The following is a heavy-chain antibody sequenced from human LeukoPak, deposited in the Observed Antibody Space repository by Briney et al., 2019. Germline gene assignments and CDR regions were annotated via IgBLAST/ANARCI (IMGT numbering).Heavy chain of an antibody. V-gene: IGHV3-23*01. CDR1: GFSFSNYA. J-gene: IGHJ4*02. CDR2: ITNSGGST. Sequence: GGSLRLSCAASGFSFSNYAMSWVRQAPGKGLEWISAITNSGGSTYYADSVKGRFTISRDNSKNTLYLQMNSLRAEDTAVYYCAKPLYGSGSYSDYWGQGTLVTVSS. CDR3: AKPLYGSGSYSDY. D-gene: IGHD3-10*01.